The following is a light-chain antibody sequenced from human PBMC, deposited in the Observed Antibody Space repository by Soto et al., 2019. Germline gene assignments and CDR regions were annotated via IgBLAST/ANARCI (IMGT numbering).Light chain of an antibody. Sequence: DIHTTHSPSSLSSSLLDIVTITCQSSQNINNYLNWYQQKPGRAPKLLIYDASNLEAGVPSRFRGSGSGTDLTFTISRLQPEDIATYYCQQYENLPTFGQGTRLEIK. CDR2: DAS. J-gene: IGKJ5*01. CDR3: QQYENLPT. V-gene: IGKV1-33*01. CDR1: QNINNY.